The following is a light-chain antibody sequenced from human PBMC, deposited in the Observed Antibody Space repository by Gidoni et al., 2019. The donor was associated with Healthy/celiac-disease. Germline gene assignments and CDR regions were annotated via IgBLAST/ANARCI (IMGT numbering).Light chain of an antibody. CDR3: QQYDNLPPF. CDR1: QDISNY. CDR2: DAS. Sequence: DIPMTQSPSSLSASVGDRVTITCQASQDISNYLNWYQQKPGKAPKLLIYDASNLETGVPSRFSGSGSGTDVTFTISSLQPEDIATYYCQQYDNLPPFFGGGTKVEIK. V-gene: IGKV1-33*01. J-gene: IGKJ4*01.